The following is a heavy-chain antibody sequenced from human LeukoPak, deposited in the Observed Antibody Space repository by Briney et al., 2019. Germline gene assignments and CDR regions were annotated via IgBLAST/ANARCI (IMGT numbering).Heavy chain of an antibody. D-gene: IGHD3-16*01. Sequence: SETVSLTCAVYGGSFSGYYWSWIRQPPGKGLEWIGEINHSGSTNYNPSLKSRVTISVDTSKNQFSLKLSSVATADTAVYYCASEGGYFDYWGQGTLVTVSS. V-gene: IGHV4-34*01. CDR2: INHSGST. CDR3: ASEGGYFDY. CDR1: GGSFSGYY. J-gene: IGHJ4*02.